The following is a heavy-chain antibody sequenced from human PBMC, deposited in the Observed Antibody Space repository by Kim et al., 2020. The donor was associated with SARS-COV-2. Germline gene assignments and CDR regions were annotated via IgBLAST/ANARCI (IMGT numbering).Heavy chain of an antibody. D-gene: IGHD3-10*01. V-gene: IGHV4-4*02. CDR1: GGSISSSNW. Sequence: SETLSLTCAVSGGSISSSNWWSWVRQPPGKGLEWIGEIYHSGSTNYNPSLKSRVTISVDKSKNQFSLKLSSVTAADTAVYYCARANVLLWFGHQSWYFDLWGRGTLVTVSS. CDR3: ARANVLLWFGHQSWYFDL. J-gene: IGHJ2*01. CDR2: IYHSGST.